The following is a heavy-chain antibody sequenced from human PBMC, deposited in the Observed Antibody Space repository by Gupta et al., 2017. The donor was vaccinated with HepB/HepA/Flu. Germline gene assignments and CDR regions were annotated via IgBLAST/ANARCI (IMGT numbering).Heavy chain of an antibody. Sequence: QVVESGGGLVQPGGSLRLSCVASGFTFSRYWIHWVRQAPGKGLEWVSRIDGYATTTNDADSVKGRFTVSRDNAKNTVYLQMNSLRAEDTAVYYCIRDLREFAFWGQGTLVTVSS. CDR3: IRDLREFAF. CDR1: GFTFSRYW. CDR2: IDGYATTT. J-gene: IGHJ4*02. V-gene: IGHV3-74*01. D-gene: IGHD4-17*01.